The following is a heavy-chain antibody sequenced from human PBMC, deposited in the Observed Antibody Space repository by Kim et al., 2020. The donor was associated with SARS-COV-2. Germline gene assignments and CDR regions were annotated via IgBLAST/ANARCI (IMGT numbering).Heavy chain of an antibody. J-gene: IGHJ4*02. CDR1: GFTFSSYE. CDR2: ISSSGSTI. V-gene: IGHV3-48*03. Sequence: GGSLRLSCAASGFTFSSYEMNWVRQAPGKGLEWVSYISSSGSTIEYADSVKGRFTISRDNAKNSLYLQMNSLRAEDTAVYYCARVGGVIERDFDYWGQGTLVTVSS. D-gene: IGHD3-10*01. CDR3: ARVGGVIERDFDY.